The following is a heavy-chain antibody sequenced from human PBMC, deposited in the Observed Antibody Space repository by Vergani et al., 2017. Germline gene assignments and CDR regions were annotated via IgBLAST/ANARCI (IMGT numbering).Heavy chain of an antibody. CDR1: GDSISSGVYY. Sequence: QVQLQESGPGLVKPSQTLSLTCSVSGDSISSGVYYWNWIRQHPGKGLGWIGYIYSTESTHHNPSLRRRINMSVDTSKNQFSLKLSSVTAADTAVYYCARHLAYCGGDCYPYYYGMDVWGQGTTVTVSS. D-gene: IGHD2-21*02. CDR3: ARHLAYCGGDCYPYYYGMDV. J-gene: IGHJ6*02. V-gene: IGHV4-30-4*01. CDR2: IYSTEST.